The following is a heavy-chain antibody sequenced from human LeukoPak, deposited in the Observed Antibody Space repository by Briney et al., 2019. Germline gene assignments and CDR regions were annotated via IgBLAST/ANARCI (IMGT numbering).Heavy chain of an antibody. Sequence: PSETLSLTCTVSGGSISSSSYYWGWIRQPPGKGLEWIGSIYHSGSTNNNPSLKSRVTISVDTSKNQFSLKLSSVTAADTAVYYCARRRTMFGYFAGEFDYWGQGTLVTVSS. D-gene: IGHD3-10*02. V-gene: IGHV4-39*01. J-gene: IGHJ4*02. CDR1: GGSISSSSYY. CDR3: ARRRTMFGYFAGEFDY. CDR2: IYHSGST.